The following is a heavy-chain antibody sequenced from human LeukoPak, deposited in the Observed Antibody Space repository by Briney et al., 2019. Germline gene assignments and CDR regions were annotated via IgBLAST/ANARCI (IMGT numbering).Heavy chain of an antibody. CDR1: GFTFDDYG. Sequence: GGSLRRSCAAAGFTFDDYGMIWVRQAPGNGPEWVSGINWSGGSTGYADSVRGRFAISRDNAKNSLYLQMNSLRAEDTALYYCARPRLRDYYFDYWGQGTLVTVSS. D-gene: IGHD4-17*01. CDR2: INWSGGST. J-gene: IGHJ4*02. CDR3: ARPRLRDYYFDY. V-gene: IGHV3-20*04.